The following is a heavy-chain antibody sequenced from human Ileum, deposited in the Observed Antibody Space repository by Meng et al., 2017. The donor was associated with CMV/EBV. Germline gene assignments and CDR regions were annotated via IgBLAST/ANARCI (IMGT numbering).Heavy chain of an antibody. CDR3: TTDRAIGPRPIFDF. CDR2: IGSGGSTT. J-gene: IGHJ4*02. CDR1: GFTFSSFA. V-gene: IGHV3-23*01. Sequence: GGSLRLSCAASGFTFSSFAMGWVRQAPGKGLEWVSSIGSGGSTTYYAHSVKGRFTISKDSSRSTLYLQMNSLQIEDTAVYYCTTDRAIGPRPIFDFWGQGTLVTVSS. D-gene: IGHD6-6*01.